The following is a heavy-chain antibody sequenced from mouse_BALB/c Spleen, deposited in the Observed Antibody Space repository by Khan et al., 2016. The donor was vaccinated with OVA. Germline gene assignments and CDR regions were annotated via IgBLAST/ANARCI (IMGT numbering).Heavy chain of an antibody. CDR3: TRRISYFALDY. D-gene: IGHD2-4*01. CDR1: GYTFTNYG. V-gene: IGHV9-3-1*01. Sequence: QIQLVQSGPELKKPGETVKISCKASGYTFTNYGMNWVKQAPGKALKWMGWINTYTGEPTYAGDFKGRFAFSLETSTSTAYLQINNLKNEDTDTYFCTRRISYFALDYWGQGTSVTVSS. J-gene: IGHJ4*01. CDR2: INTYTGEP.